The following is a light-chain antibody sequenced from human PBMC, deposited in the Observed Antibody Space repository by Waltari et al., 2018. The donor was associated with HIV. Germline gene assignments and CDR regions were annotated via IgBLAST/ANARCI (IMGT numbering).Light chain of an antibody. V-gene: IGLV2-11*01. Sequence: QSALTQPRSVSGSPGQSVTISCTGTSSDVGDYNYVSWYQQHPGKAPKHMIFDVNKRPSGVPDRFSGSKSGNTASLTISGLQAEDEADYYCCSYADKYTWVFGGGTKLTVL. J-gene: IGLJ3*02. CDR1: SSDVGDYNY. CDR2: DVN. CDR3: CSYADKYTWV.